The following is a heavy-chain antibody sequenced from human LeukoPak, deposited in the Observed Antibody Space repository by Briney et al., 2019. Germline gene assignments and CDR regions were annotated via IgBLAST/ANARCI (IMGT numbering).Heavy chain of an antibody. J-gene: IGHJ4*02. CDR2: IYPGDSDT. CDR3: ATHCASIAAAPECSDY. D-gene: IGHD6-13*01. V-gene: IGHV5-51*01. Sequence: GESLKISCKGSGYSFTTYWIGWVRQMPGKGLEWMGIIYPGDSDTRYSPSFQGQVTISADKSISTAYLQWSSLKASDTAMYYCATHCASIAAAPECSDYWGQGTLVTVSS. CDR1: GYSFTTYW.